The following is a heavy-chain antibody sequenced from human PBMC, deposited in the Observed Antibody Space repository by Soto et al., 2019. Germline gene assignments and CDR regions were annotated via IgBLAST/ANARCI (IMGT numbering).Heavy chain of an antibody. CDR3: AKDLRLLTNGVDDY. Sequence: EVQLLESGGGLVQPGGSLRLSCAASGFTFSSYAMSWVRQAPGKGLEWVSAISGSGGSTYYADSVKGRFTISRDNSKNTLCLQMNRLRAEDTAVYYCAKDLRLLTNGVDDYWGQGTLVTVSS. CDR2: ISGSGGST. J-gene: IGHJ4*02. D-gene: IGHD2-8*01. CDR1: GFTFSSYA. V-gene: IGHV3-23*01.